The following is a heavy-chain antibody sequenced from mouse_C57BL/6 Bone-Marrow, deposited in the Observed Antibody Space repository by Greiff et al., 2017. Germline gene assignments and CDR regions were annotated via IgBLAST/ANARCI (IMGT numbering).Heavy chain of an antibody. J-gene: IGHJ2*01. CDR3: ARRGVFDYFDY. V-gene: IGHV5-6*02. Sequence: EVKVVESGGDLVKPGGSLKLSCAASGFTFSSYGMSWVRQTPDKRLEWVATISSGGSYTYYPDSVKGRFTISRDNAKNTLYLQMSSLKSEDTAMYYCARRGVFDYFDYWGQGTTLTVSS. CDR2: ISSGGSYT. CDR1: GFTFSSYG.